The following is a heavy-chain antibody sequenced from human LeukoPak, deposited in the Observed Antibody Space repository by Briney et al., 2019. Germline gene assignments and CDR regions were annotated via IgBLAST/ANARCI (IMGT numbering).Heavy chain of an antibody. V-gene: IGHV3-7*03. CDR2: IKQDGSDK. J-gene: IGHJ4*02. CDR3: ARKTVVGSYFDY. Sequence: PGGSLRLSCAASGFTFSNYWMSWVRQAPGKGLEWVGNIKQDGSDKYYIDSVKGRFTISRDNAKNSLYLQMNSLRAEDTAVYYCARKTVVGSYFDYWSQGTPVTVSS. CDR1: GFTFSNYW. D-gene: IGHD4-23*01.